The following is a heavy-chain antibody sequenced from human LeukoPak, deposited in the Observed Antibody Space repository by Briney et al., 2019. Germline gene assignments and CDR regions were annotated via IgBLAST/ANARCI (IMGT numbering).Heavy chain of an antibody. J-gene: IGHJ3*02. D-gene: IGHD3-22*01. CDR1: GFTFSSYA. CDR3: ATVGIGDYYYDSSDRPFDI. V-gene: IGHV3-23*01. CDR2: ISGSGGST. Sequence: RTGGSLRLSCAASGFTFSSYAMSWVRQAPGKGLEWVSAISGSGGSTYYADSVKGRFTISRDNSKNTLYLQMNSLRAEDTAVYYCATVGIGDYYYDSSDRPFDIWGQGTMVTVSS.